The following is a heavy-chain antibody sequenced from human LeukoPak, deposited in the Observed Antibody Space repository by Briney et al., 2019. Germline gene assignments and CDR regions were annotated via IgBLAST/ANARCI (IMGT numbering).Heavy chain of an antibody. CDR2: IKQDGSEK. Sequence: PGGSLRLSCAASGFTFSSYWMSWVRQPPGKGLEWVANIKQDGSEKYYVDSVKGRFTISRDNAKNSLYLQMNSLRAEDTAVYYCARDAYDYAWGSYRPTYYFDYWGQGTLVTVSS. J-gene: IGHJ4*02. CDR3: ARDAYDYAWGSYRPTYYFDY. V-gene: IGHV3-7*01. D-gene: IGHD3-16*02. CDR1: GFTFSSYW.